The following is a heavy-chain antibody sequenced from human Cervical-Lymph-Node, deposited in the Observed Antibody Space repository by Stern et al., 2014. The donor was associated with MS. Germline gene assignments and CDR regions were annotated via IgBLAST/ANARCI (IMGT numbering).Heavy chain of an antibody. Sequence: VQLEESGAAVKKPGASVKVSCKASGYTFTSYHVHWVRQAPGRGLEYMGMIRPDNGDTFRAQKFQGRVTLTRDTSTSTVYMELSSLISDDTALYYCARDERVGSWSPGLHYWGQGTLVTVSS. D-gene: IGHD3-3*01. V-gene: IGHV1-46*01. J-gene: IGHJ4*02. CDR1: GYTFTSYH. CDR2: IRPDNGDT. CDR3: ARDERVGSWSPGLHY.